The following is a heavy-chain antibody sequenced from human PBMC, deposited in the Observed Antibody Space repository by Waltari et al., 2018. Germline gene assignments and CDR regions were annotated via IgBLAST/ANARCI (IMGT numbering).Heavy chain of an antibody. CDR2: IIPSFGTA. J-gene: IGHJ5*02. CDR3: ARDGGMIAAEGWFDP. V-gene: IGHV1-69*01. CDR1: GGTFSTYA. D-gene: IGHD3-22*01. Sequence: QVQLVQSGAEVKKPGSSVKVSCKASGGTFSTYAIRWLRRAPGQGLAWMGGIIPSFGTANYAQKFQGRVTITADESTSTAYMELSSLRSEDTAVYYCARDGGMIAAEGWFDPWGQGTLVTVSS.